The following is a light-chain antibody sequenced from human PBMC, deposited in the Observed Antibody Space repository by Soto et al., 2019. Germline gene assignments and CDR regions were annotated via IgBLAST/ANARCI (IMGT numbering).Light chain of an antibody. CDR3: QQRDNWPPLFT. CDR1: QSVSRY. Sequence: EIVLTQSPATLSLSPGERATLSCRASQSVSRYLAWYQQKPGQAPRLLIYDTSDRATGVPARFSGSGSGTDFTLTISSLEPEDSAIYYCQQRDNWPPLFTFGPGTKVDIK. J-gene: IGKJ3*01. V-gene: IGKV3-11*01. CDR2: DTS.